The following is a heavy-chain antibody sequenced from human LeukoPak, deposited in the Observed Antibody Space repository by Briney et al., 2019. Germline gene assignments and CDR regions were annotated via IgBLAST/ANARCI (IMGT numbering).Heavy chain of an antibody. CDR2: ISGSGAST. D-gene: IGHD1-26*01. V-gene: IGHV3-23*01. CDR1: GFSFSNYG. CDR3: AKDVGKWESLHFFDY. Sequence: GGSLRLSCAASGFSFSNYGMNWVRQAPGKGLEWISGISGSGASTYYADSVTGRFTISRDNSRNTLYLQMNSLRGDDTAVYYCAKDVGKWESLHFFDYWGQGTLVTVSS. J-gene: IGHJ4*02.